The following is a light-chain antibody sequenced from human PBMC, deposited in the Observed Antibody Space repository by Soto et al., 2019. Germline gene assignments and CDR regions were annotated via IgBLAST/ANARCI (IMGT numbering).Light chain of an antibody. Sequence: QPVLTQSPSASASLGASVKLTCTLSSGHSSYAIAWHQQQPEKGPRYLMKVNSDGSHNKGDGIPDRFSGSSSGAERYLIISSLQSEDEADYYCQTWGTGGVFGGGTQLTVL. J-gene: IGLJ3*02. V-gene: IGLV4-69*01. CDR3: QTWGTGGV. CDR1: SGHSSYA. CDR2: VNSDGSH.